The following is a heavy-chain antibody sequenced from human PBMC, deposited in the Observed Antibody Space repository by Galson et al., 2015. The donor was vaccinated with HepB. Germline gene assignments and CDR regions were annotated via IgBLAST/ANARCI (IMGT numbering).Heavy chain of an antibody. CDR3: ARPRMGVAATATNWIDP. Sequence: SLRLSCAASGISFRSYSMHWFRQAPGKGLEWVAVISHDGGHKYYADSVKGRFTISRDNSMNTLFLQMNSLRPEDTAVYYCARPRMGVAATATNWIDPWGQGTLVTVSS. CDR1: GISFRSYS. V-gene: IGHV3-30-3*01. J-gene: IGHJ5*02. D-gene: IGHD1-26*01. CDR2: ISHDGGHK.